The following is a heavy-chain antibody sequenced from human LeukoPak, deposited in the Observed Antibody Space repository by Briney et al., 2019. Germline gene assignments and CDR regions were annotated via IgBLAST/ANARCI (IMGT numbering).Heavy chain of an antibody. V-gene: IGHV3-7*03. Sequence: GGSLRLSCAASGLTFSTYWMSWVRQAPGKGLECVGIINEHGSEKYYVDSVKGRFTISRDNVKNSLYLQINSLRAEDTAVYYCARGALRSVDYWGQGTLLTVSS. CDR1: GLTFSTYW. D-gene: IGHD5-12*01. J-gene: IGHJ4*02. CDR2: INEHGSEK. CDR3: ARGALRSVDY.